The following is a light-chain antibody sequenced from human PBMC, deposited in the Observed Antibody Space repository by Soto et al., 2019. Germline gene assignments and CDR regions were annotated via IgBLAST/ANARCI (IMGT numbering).Light chain of an antibody. Sequence: QSVLTQPASVSGSPGQSITISCTGTSSDVGGYNYVSWYQQHPGKAPKLMIYDVSNRPSGVSNRFSGSKSGNTASLTISGLQAEDEADYYCSSYTSSSTLVXGTGTKVTDL. CDR1: SSDVGGYNY. V-gene: IGLV2-14*01. J-gene: IGLJ1*01. CDR3: SSYTSSSTLV. CDR2: DVS.